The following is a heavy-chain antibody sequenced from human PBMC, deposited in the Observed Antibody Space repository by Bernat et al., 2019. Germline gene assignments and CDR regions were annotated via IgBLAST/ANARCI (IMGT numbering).Heavy chain of an antibody. CDR2: IYYRGCT. V-gene: IGHV4-39*01. CDR3: ARLPSGGGYYYYYGMDV. D-gene: IGHD2-15*01. J-gene: IGHJ6*02. CDR1: GGSISSSSYY. Sequence: QLQLQESGPGLVKPSETLSLTCTVSGGSISSSSYYWGWIRQPPGKGLEWIGSIYYRGCTYYNPSLKSRVTISVDKSKNQVSLKLSSVTAADTAVYYCARLPSGGGYYYYYGMDVWGQGTTVTVSS.